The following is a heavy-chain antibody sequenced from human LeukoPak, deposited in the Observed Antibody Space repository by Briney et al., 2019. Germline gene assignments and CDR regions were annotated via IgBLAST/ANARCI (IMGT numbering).Heavy chain of an antibody. J-gene: IGHJ1*01. D-gene: IGHD3-10*01. CDR2: IYSGGGT. Sequence: PGGSLRLSCAASGFTVSSNYMSWVRQAPGKGLEWVSVIYSGGGTYYADSVKGRFTISRDNSKNTLYLQMNSLRAEDTAVYYCARFIGSGMGGYFQHWGQGTLVTVSS. CDR3: ARFIGSGMGGYFQH. CDR1: GFTVSSNY. V-gene: IGHV3-66*02.